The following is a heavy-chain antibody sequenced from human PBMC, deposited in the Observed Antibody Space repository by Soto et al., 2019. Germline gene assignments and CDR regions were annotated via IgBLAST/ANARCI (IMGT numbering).Heavy chain of an antibody. J-gene: IGHJ4*02. Sequence: QVQLQQWGAGLLKPSETLSLTCAVYGGSFSGYYWTWIRQPPGTGLEWIGEINHSGSTNYNPSLMIRVTISVETSMTQFSLMLTSVTAADTAVYFSARDKITGHFDDWGQGTLVIVSS. CDR3: ARDKITGHFDD. D-gene: IGHD2-8*02. CDR1: GGSFSGYY. V-gene: IGHV4-34*01. CDR2: INHSGST.